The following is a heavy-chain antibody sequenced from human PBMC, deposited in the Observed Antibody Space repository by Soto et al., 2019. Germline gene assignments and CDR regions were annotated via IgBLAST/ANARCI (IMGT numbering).Heavy chain of an antibody. J-gene: IGHJ4*02. D-gene: IGHD4-17*01. V-gene: IGHV1-69*04. CDR3: ARESYGGYDLRYFDY. CDR1: GGTFSSYT. CDR2: IIPILGIA. Sequence: SVKVSCKASGGTFSSYTISWVRQAPGQGLEWMGRIIPILGIANYAQKFQGRVTITADKSTSTAYMELSSLRSEDTAVYYCARESYGGYDLRYFDYWGQGTLVTVSS.